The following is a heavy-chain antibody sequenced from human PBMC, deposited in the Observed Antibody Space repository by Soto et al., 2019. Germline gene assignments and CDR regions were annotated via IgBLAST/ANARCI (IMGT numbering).Heavy chain of an antibody. J-gene: IGHJ1*01. CDR1: GGSIRSGAYY. Sequence: QVQLQESGPGLVKPSQTLSLTCTGSGGSIRSGAYYWSWIRQHPGKGLEWIGYIYYSGSTFYNPSLQSRITISLDTSKRQLSLKLSSVTAADTSVYYCAGLPTYSIADGAYFQYWRQGTLVTVSS. D-gene: IGHD6-13*01. CDR3: AGLPTYSIADGAYFQY. CDR2: IYYSGST. V-gene: IGHV4-31*03.